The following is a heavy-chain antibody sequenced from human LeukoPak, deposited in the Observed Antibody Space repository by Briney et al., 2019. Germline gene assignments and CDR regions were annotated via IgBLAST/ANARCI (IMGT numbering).Heavy chain of an antibody. CDR3: ARVSSGYYYD. Sequence: GGSLRLSCPASGLTFSSYAMHCVRQAPGKGLEWVAVISHDGSNKYYADSVKGRFTISRDNSKNTLYLQLNSLRAEDRAVYYCARVSSGYYYDWGQATLVTVSS. D-gene: IGHD3-22*01. CDR2: ISHDGSNK. J-gene: IGHJ4*02. V-gene: IGHV3-30-3*01. CDR1: GLTFSSYA.